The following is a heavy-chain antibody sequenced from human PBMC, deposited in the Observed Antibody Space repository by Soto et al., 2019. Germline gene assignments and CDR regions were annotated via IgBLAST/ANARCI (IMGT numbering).Heavy chain of an antibody. J-gene: IGHJ5*02. CDR1: GVSISSSSYY. Sequence: LSLTCTVAGVSISSSSYYLGWIRQPPGKGLEWIGSIYYSGSTYYNPSLKSRVTISVDTSKNQFSLKLSSVTAADTAVYYCARRRKADWFDPWGQGTLVTVSS. CDR2: IYYSGST. CDR3: ARRRKADWFDP. V-gene: IGHV4-39*01. D-gene: IGHD6-25*01.